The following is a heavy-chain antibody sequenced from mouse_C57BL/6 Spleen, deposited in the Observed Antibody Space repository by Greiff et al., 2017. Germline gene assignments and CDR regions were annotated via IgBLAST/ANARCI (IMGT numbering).Heavy chain of an antibody. V-gene: IGHV1-26*01. J-gene: IGHJ3*01. CDR1: GYTFTDYY. CDR3: ARWDDWFAY. Sequence: EVQLQQSGPELVKPGASVKISCKASGYTFTDYYMNWVKQSHGKSLEWIGDINPNNGGTSYNQKFKGKATLTVDKSSSTAYMELRSLTSEDAAVYYCARWDDWFAYWGQGTLVTVSA. CDR2: INPNNGGT. D-gene: IGHD4-1*01.